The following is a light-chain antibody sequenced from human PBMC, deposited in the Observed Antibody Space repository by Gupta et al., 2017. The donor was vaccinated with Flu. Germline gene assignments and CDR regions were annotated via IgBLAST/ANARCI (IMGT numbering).Light chain of an antibody. V-gene: IGKV4-1*01. Sequence: DIVMTQSPDSLAVSLGERATINCKSSQNILYSPNNKNYLAWYQQKPGHPPKLLIYWASTRESGVHVRLNGSGSGTDFTLTISSLQAEDVAVYYCLQDANPPQTFGQGTKVEIK. CDR1: QNILYSPNNKNY. J-gene: IGKJ1*01. CDR2: WAS. CDR3: LQDANPPQT.